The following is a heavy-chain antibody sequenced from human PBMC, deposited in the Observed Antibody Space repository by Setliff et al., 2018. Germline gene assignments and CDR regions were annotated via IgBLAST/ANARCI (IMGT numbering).Heavy chain of an antibody. J-gene: IGHJ4*02. D-gene: IGHD2-15*01. CDR2: FYYSGST. V-gene: IGHV4-59*04. CDR3: ATSGFCSSGSCYSFDD. CDR1: SGSISTYY. Sequence: SETLSLTCSASSGSISTYYWSWIRQPPGKGLEGIGYFYYSGSTNYNPSLRSRVTMSLDASKNRFSLNLTSVTAADTAVYFCATSGFCSSGSCYSFDDWGQGALVTVSS.